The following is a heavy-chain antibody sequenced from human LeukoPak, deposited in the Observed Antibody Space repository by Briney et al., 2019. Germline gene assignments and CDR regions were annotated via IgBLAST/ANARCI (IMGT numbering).Heavy chain of an antibody. CDR1: GFTFSSYA. J-gene: IGHJ6*04. CDR3: AKDESQEV. V-gene: IGHV3-23*01. Sequence: GGSPRLSCAASGFTFSSYAMCWVRQAPGKGLGRVSAITGGGGSTYYADSVKGRFPISKSNSKITLYLQMNSLRAEDTAVYYSAKDESQEVWGKGTTVTVCS. CDR2: ITGGGGST.